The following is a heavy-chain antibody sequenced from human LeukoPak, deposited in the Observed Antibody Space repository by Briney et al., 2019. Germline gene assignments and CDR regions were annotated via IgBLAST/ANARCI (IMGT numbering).Heavy chain of an antibody. V-gene: IGHV3-48*04. J-gene: IGHJ6*03. D-gene: IGHD6-19*01. Sequence: PGGSLRLSCAASGFTFSSYTMNWVRQAPGKGLEWVSYISSSGTIIYYADSVKGRFTISRDNAKNSLYLQMNSLRAEDTAVYYCARDAVAGYYHYYYYMDVWGKGTTATVSS. CDR1: GFTFSSYT. CDR2: ISSSGTII. CDR3: ARDAVAGYYHYYYYMDV.